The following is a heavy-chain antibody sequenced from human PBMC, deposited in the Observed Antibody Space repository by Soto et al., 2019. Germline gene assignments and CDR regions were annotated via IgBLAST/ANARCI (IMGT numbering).Heavy chain of an antibody. Sequence: SETLSLTCTVSGGSISSYYWSWIRQPPGKGLEWIGYIYYSGSTNYNPSLKSRVTISVDTSENQFSLKLSSVTAADTAVYYCARRGYSGYDFRNWFDPWGQGTLVTVSS. CDR2: IYYSGST. CDR1: GGSISSYY. J-gene: IGHJ5*02. D-gene: IGHD5-12*01. V-gene: IGHV4-59*01. CDR3: ARRGYSGYDFRNWFDP.